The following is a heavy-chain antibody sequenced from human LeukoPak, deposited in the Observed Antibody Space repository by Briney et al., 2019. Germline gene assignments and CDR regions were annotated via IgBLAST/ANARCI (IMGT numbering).Heavy chain of an antibody. CDR3: AKMSYFDY. CDR1: GFTFSSYG. CDR2: ISYDGSNK. Sequence: GGSLRLSCAASGFTFSSYGMHWVRQAPGKGLEWVAVISYDGSNKYYADSVKGRFTISRDNSKNTLYLQMNSLRAEDTAVYYCAKMSYFDYWGQGTLVTVSS. V-gene: IGHV3-30*18. J-gene: IGHJ4*02.